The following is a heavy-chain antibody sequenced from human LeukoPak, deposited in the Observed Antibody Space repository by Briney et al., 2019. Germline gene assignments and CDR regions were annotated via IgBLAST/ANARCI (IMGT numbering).Heavy chain of an antibody. CDR2: INSDGSNT. D-gene: IGHD1-7*01. J-gene: IGHJ4*02. CDR1: GFTFSSYW. V-gene: IGHV3-74*01. CDR3: ARRRLPVSTTGRDDY. Sequence: PGGSLRLSCAVSGFTFSSYWMHWVRQAPGKGLVWVSRINSDGSNTNYADSVKGRFTISRDNAKNTLYLQMNSLRAEDTAVYYCARRRLPVSTTGRDDYWGQGTLVTVSS.